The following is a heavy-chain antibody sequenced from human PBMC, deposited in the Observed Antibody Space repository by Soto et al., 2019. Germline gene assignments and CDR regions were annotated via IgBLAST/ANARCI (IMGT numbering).Heavy chain of an antibody. J-gene: IGHJ5*02. CDR3: ARGSTLTTPS. CDR2: IYPVGTI. Sequence: EVQLVESGGGLVQPGGSLRLPCAVSGITVSNNYMSWVRQAPGKGLECVSLIYPVGTIYYADSVKGRFTVSRDVSKNTLYLQMNSLTTEDTAVYYCARGSTLTTPSWGQGTLVTVSS. D-gene: IGHD4-17*01. V-gene: IGHV3-66*01. CDR1: GITVSNNY.